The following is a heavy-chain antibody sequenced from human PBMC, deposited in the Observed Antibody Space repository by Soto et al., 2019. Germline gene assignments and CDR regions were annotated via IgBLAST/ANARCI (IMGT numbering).Heavy chain of an antibody. CDR2: IGTTGDT. CDR3: ARGSLPYTSSPFDY. V-gene: IGHV3-13*01. J-gene: IGHJ4*02. D-gene: IGHD6-6*01. Sequence: GGSLRLSCAASGFTFSSYDMHWVRQATGEGLEWISAIGTTGDTHYPDSVKGRFTISRENAKDSVYLQMNSLRAGDTAVYYCARGSLPYTSSPFDYWGQGSLVTVSS. CDR1: GFTFSSYD.